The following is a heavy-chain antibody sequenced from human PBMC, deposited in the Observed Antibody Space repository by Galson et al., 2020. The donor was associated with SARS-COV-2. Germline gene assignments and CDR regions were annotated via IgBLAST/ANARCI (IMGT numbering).Heavy chain of an antibody. V-gene: IGHV3-30*04. Sequence: GKGLEWVAVISYDGSNKYYADSVKGRFTISRDNSKNTLYLQMNSLRAEDTAVYYCARDEGNYDILTGYYYYGMDVWGQGTTVTVSS. D-gene: IGHD3-9*01. J-gene: IGHJ6*02. CDR2: ISYDGSNK. CDR3: ARDEGNYDILTGYYYYGMDV.